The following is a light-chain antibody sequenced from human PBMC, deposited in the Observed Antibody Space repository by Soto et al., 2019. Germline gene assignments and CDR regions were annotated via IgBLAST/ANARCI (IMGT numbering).Light chain of an antibody. CDR1: RSDIGDSNF. CDR2: EVN. J-gene: IGLJ1*01. Sequence: QSVPTQPASVSGSPGQSVTISCTGPRSDIGDSNFISWYQHSPGKAPRLLIYEVNNRPSGVSKRFSGSKAGNTASLTLSGLLDDDEADYFCASFRSGTILVFGSGTKVTVL. V-gene: IGLV2-14*01. CDR3: ASFRSGTILV.